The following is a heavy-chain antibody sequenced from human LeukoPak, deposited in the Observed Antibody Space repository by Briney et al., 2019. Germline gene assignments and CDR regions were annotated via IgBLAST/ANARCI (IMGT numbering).Heavy chain of an antibody. CDR2: IYYSGST. J-gene: IGHJ4*02. Sequence: SETLSLTCTVSGGSISSYYWSWIRQPPGKGLEWIGYIYYSGSTNYNPSLKSRVTISVDTSKNQFSLKLSSVTAGDTAVYYCARGYAYNFDYWGQGTLVTVSS. D-gene: IGHD5-12*01. V-gene: IGHV4-59*01. CDR1: GGSISSYY. CDR3: ARGYAYNFDY.